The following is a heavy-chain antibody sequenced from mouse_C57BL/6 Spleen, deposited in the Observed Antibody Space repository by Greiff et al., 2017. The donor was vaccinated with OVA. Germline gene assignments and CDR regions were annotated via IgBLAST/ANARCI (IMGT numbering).Heavy chain of an antibody. V-gene: IGHV2-9-1*01. CDR2: IWTGGGT. J-gene: IGHJ1*03. D-gene: IGHD1-1*01. CDR1: GFSLTSYA. Sequence: QVQLKESGPGLVAPSQSLSITCTVSGFSLTSYAISWVRQPPGKGLEWLGVIWTGGGTNYNSALKSRLSISKDISKSQVFLKMNSLQTDDTARYYCARNVGIYYGSSWYFDVWGTGTTVTVSS. CDR3: ARNVGIYYGSSWYFDV.